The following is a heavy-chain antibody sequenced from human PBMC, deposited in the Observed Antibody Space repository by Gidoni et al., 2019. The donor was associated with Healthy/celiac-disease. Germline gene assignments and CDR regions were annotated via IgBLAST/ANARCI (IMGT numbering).Heavy chain of an antibody. Sequence: QLQLQESGPGLVKPSETLSLTCTVSGGSISSSSYYWGWIRQPPGKGLEWIGSIYYSGSTYYNPSLKSRVTISVDTSKNQFSLKLSSVTAADTAVYYCARYRRGYSGYDDYWGQGTLVTVSS. J-gene: IGHJ4*02. CDR1: GGSISSSSYY. V-gene: IGHV4-39*01. D-gene: IGHD5-12*01. CDR3: ARYRRGYSGYDDY. CDR2: IYYSGST.